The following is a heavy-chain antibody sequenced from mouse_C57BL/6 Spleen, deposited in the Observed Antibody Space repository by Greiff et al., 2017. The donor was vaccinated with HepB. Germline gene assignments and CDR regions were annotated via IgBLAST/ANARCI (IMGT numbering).Heavy chain of an antibody. CDR3: ASPYGSSYDWYFDV. CDR1: GFSLTSYG. CDR2: IWSGGST. Sequence: VQLQQSGPGLVQPSQSLSITCTVSGFSLTSYGVHWVRQSPGKGLEWLGVIWSGGSTDYNAAFISRLSISKDNSKSQVFFKMNSLQADDTDIYYCASPYGSSYDWYFDVWGTGTTVTVSS. V-gene: IGHV2-2*01. D-gene: IGHD1-1*01. J-gene: IGHJ1*03.